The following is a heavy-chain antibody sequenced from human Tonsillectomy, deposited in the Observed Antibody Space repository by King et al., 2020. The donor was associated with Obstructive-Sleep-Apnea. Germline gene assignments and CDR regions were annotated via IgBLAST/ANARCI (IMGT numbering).Heavy chain of an antibody. D-gene: IGHD1-26*01. CDR3: ARVVHGGGSYPPYFDY. J-gene: IGHJ4*02. CDR2: IIPILGIA. Sequence: VQLVESGAEVKKPGSSVKVSCKASGGTFSSYAISWVRQAPGQGLEWMGGIIPILGIANYAQKFQGRVTITADKSTSTAYMELSSLSSEDTAVYYCARVVHGGGSYPPYFDYWGQGTLVTVSS. CDR1: GGTFSSYA. V-gene: IGHV1-69*09.